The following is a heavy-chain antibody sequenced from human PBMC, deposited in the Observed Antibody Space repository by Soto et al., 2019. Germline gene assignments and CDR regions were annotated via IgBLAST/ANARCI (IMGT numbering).Heavy chain of an antibody. J-gene: IGHJ3*02. V-gene: IGHV1-69*02. Sequence: QVQLVQSGAEVKKPGSSVKVSCKASGGTFSSYTISWVRQAPGQGLEWMGRIIPILGIANYAQKFQGRVTITADKSTSTAYMELSSLRSEDTAVYYCARVVPAAMGAFDIWGQGTMFTVSS. D-gene: IGHD2-2*01. CDR3: ARVVPAAMGAFDI. CDR1: GGTFSSYT. CDR2: IIPILGIA.